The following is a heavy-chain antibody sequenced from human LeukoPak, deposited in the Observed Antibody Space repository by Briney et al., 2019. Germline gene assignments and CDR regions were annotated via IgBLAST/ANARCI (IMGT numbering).Heavy chain of an antibody. CDR3: TTDYYYDNY. V-gene: IGHV3-15*01. CDR2: IRSKTDGGTT. Sequence: KAGGSLRLSCAVAGFTFSNAWMNWVSQAPGKGLEWVGRIRSKTDGGTTDYAAPVKGRFTISRDDSENTLYLQMNSLRTEDTAVYYCTTDYYYDNYWGQGTLVTVAS. D-gene: IGHD3-22*01. CDR1: GFTFSNAW. J-gene: IGHJ4*02.